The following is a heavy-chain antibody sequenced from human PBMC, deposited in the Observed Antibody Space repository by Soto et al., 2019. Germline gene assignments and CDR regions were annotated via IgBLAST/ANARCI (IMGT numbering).Heavy chain of an antibody. V-gene: IGHV6-1*01. CDR1: GGSISSYY. D-gene: IGHD3-16*01. J-gene: IGHJ4*02. Sequence: ASETLSLTCTVSGGSISSYYWSWIRQSPSRGLEWLGRTYYRSRWYHDFAVSVKSRITISPDTSKNQFSLQLNSVTPEDTAVYYCARDRGGFHLRYFDYWGPGTLVTVSS. CDR2: TYYRSRWYH. CDR3: ARDRGGFHLRYFDY.